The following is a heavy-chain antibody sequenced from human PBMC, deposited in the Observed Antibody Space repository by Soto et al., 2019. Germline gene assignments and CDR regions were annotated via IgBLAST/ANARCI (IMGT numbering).Heavy chain of an antibody. CDR1: GGSFSGYY. V-gene: IGHV4-34*01. CDR3: AREGITMVRGVRGWWFDP. Sequence: SETLSLTCAVYGGSFSGYYWSWIRQPPGKGLEWIGEINHSGSTNYNPSLKSRVTISVDTSKNQFSLKLSSVTAADTAVYYCAREGITMVRGVRGWWFDPWGQGTLVT. J-gene: IGHJ5*02. CDR2: INHSGST. D-gene: IGHD3-10*01.